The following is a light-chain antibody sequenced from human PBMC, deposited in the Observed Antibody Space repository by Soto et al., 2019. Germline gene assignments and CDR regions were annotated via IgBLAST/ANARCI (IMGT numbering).Light chain of an antibody. J-gene: IGKJ1*01. CDR3: QQYSTFPWT. CDR2: KAS. CDR1: QSIGSW. V-gene: IGKV1-5*03. Sequence: DIQLTHSPSTLSASIGDRVTITCRASQSIGSWLAWYQQRPGKAPNVLIYKASNLERGVPSRFSGSGSETEFTPTISSLQPEDFATYYCQQYSTFPWTFGQGTKVEL.